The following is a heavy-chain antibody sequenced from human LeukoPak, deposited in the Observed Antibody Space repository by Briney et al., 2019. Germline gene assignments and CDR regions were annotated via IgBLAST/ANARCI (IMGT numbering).Heavy chain of an antibody. CDR1: GGTFSSYA. CDR2: IIPIFGTA. CDR3: AREEYSSSPFDY. J-gene: IGHJ4*02. Sequence: SVKVSCKASGGTFSSYAISWVRQAPGQGLEWMGGIIPIFGTANYAQKFQGRVTITSDESTSTAYMELSSLRSEDTAVYYCAREEYSSSPFDYWGQGTLVTVSS. D-gene: IGHD6-6*01. V-gene: IGHV1-69*01.